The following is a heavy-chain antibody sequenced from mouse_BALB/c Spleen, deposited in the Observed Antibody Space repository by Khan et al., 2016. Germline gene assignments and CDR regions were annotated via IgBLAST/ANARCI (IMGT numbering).Heavy chain of an antibody. J-gene: IGHJ4*01. CDR2: IFPSDSYT. Sequence: QVQLQQSGTELVRPGASVKLSCKASGYTFTSYWINWVKQRPGQGLEWIGNIFPSDSYTNYNQKFKDKATLTVDKSSNTAYMQLSSTTSEDSAVYYCTRDYHGSSSMDYWGQGTSVTVSS. CDR3: TRDYHGSSSMDY. V-gene: IGHV1-69*02. D-gene: IGHD1-1*01. CDR1: GYTFTSYW.